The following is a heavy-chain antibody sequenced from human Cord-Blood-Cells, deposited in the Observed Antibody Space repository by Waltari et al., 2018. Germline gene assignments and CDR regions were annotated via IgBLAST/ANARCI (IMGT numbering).Heavy chain of an antibody. V-gene: IGHV6-1*01. Sequence: QVQLQQSGPGLVKPSQPLSLTCAIPGDSVSSHSAAWNWIRQSPSRGLEWLGRTYYRSKWYNDYAVSVKSRITINPDTSKNQFSLQLNSVTPEDTAVYYCARGMLTGGPSPLDYWGQGTLVTVSS. CDR1: GDSVSSHSAA. D-gene: IGHD7-27*01. CDR3: ARGMLTGGPSPLDY. CDR2: TYYRSKWYN. J-gene: IGHJ4*02.